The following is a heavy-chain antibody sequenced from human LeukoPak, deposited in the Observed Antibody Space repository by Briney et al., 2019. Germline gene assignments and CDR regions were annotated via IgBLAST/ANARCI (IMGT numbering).Heavy chain of an antibody. V-gene: IGHV3-7*01. D-gene: IGHD6-13*01. CDR3: AKDPGSSWYYFDY. Sequence: GGSLRLSCAASGFTFSSYWMSWVRQAPGKGLEWVANIKQDGSEKYYVDSAKGRFTISRDNSKNTLYLQMNSLRAEDTAVYYCAKDPGSSWYYFDYWGQGTLVTVSS. CDR2: IKQDGSEK. CDR1: GFTFSSYW. J-gene: IGHJ4*02.